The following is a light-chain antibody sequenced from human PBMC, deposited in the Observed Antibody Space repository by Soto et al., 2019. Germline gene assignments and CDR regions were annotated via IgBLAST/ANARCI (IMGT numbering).Light chain of an antibody. CDR3: QQSYSTPPST. J-gene: IGKJ2*01. CDR1: QSISSY. Sequence: DIQMTQSPSSLSASVGDRVTITCRASQSISSYLNWYQQKPGKAPKLLIYAASSLQSGVPSRFSGSGSGTDFAITISSLQPEDFATYYCQQSYSTPPSTFGQGTKLEIK. V-gene: IGKV1-39*01. CDR2: AAS.